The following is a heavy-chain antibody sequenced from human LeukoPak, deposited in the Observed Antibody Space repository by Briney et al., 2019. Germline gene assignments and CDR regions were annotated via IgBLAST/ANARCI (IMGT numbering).Heavy chain of an antibody. V-gene: IGHV1-18*01. CDR2: ISAYNGNT. J-gene: IGHJ4*02. Sequence: ASVKVSCKASGGTFSSYAISWVRQAPGQGLEWMGWISAYNGNTNYAQKLQGRVTMTTDTSTSTAYMELRSLRSDDTAVYYCARDPALIVVVPAASHLDYWGQGTLVTVSS. CDR3: ARDPALIVVVPAASHLDY. D-gene: IGHD2-2*01. CDR1: GGTFSSYA.